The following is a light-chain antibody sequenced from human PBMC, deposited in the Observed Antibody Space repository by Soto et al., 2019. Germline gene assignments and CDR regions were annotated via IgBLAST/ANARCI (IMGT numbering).Light chain of an antibody. CDR1: QSVGSY. J-gene: IGKJ3*01. CDR3: QQRSNWPAA. CDR2: DSS. V-gene: IGKV3-11*01. Sequence: IVLTQSPATLALYPGERATLSCRASQSVGSYLAWYQQKPGQAPRLLIYDSSNRATGIPARFSGSGSGTDFTLTISSLEPEDFAVYYCQQRSNWPAAFGPGTTVDIK.